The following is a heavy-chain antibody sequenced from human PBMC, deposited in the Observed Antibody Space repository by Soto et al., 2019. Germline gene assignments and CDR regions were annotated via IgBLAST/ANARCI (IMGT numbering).Heavy chain of an antibody. J-gene: IGHJ5*02. CDR3: TRVLVVAAGDGFDP. CDR1: GFTFGDYA. Sequence: EVQLVESGGGLVQPGRSLRLSCTASGFTFGDYAMSWVRQAPGKGLEWVGFIRSKAYGGTTEYAASVKGRFTISRDDSKGIAYLQMNSLKTEDTAVYYCTRVLVVAAGDGFDPWGQGTLVTVSS. CDR2: IRSKAYGGTT. D-gene: IGHD2-15*01. V-gene: IGHV3-49*04.